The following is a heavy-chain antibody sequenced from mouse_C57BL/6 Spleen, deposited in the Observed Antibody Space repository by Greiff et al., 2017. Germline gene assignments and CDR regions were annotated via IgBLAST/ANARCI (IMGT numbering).Heavy chain of an antibody. CDR1: GYTFTSYW. J-gene: IGHJ1*03. D-gene: IGHD2-4*01. V-gene: IGHV1-7*01. Sequence: VQLQQSGAELAKPGASVKLSCKASGYTFTSYWMHWVQQRPGQGLEWIGYITTSSGYTKYNQQFKDKATLTADKSSSTAYMQLSSQTYEDSAVDYCARSNDDYGEYFDVWGTGTTVTVSS. CDR2: ITTSSGYT. CDR3: ARSNDDYGEYFDV.